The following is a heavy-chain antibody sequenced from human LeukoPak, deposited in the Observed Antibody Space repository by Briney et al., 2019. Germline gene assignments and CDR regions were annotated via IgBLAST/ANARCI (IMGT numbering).Heavy chain of an antibody. V-gene: IGHV3-23*01. CDR1: GFTFSSYA. D-gene: IGHD4-17*01. CDR2: ISGSGAYT. Sequence: GGSLRLSCAAPGFTFSSYAMAWVRQAPGKGLEWVSAISGSGAYTYHADSVKGRFAISRDSSKNMLYLQMNSLRAEDTAIYYCAKDIGPDYGDYLDYWGQGTLVTVSS. J-gene: IGHJ4*02. CDR3: AKDIGPDYGDYLDY.